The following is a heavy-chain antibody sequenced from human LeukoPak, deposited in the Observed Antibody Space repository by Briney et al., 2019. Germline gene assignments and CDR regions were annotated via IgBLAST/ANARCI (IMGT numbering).Heavy chain of an antibody. V-gene: IGHV3-23*01. J-gene: IGHJ6*03. D-gene: IGHD6-19*01. CDR1: GFTFSSYA. Sequence: GGSLRLSCAASGFTFSSYAMSWVRQAPGKGLEWVSAISGSGGSTYYADSVKGRFTISRDNSKNTLYLQMNSLRAEDTAVYYCAKGKIRYSSGWYVVYYMDVWGKGTTVTVSS. CDR2: ISGSGGST. CDR3: AKGKIRYSSGWYVVYYMDV.